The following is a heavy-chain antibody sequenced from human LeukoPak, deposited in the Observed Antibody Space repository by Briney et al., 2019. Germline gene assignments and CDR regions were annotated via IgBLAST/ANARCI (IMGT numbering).Heavy chain of an antibody. CDR3: AKGARLRLGEDFDY. Sequence: GGSLRLSCAASGFIFTSYAMSWVRHTPGKGLEWVSGISGSGATTYYADSVKGRLTISRDNSKNTVYLQMNSLRAEDTAVYYCAKGARLRLGEDFDYWGQGTLVTVSS. D-gene: IGHD3-16*01. J-gene: IGHJ4*02. CDR1: GFIFTSYA. CDR2: ISGSGATT. V-gene: IGHV3-23*01.